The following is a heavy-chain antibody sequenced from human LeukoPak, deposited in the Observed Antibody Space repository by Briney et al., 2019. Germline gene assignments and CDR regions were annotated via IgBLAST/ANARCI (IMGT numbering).Heavy chain of an antibody. CDR2: IYTSGST. D-gene: IGHD3-3*01. CDR1: GGSISDHY. Sequence: SETLSLTCTVSGGSISDHYWSWIRQPAGKGLEWIGRIYTSGSTNYNPSLKSRVTMSVDTSKNQFSLKLSSVTAADTAVYYCARELRFLEWLPLYYYYYMDVWGKGTTVTVSS. J-gene: IGHJ6*03. CDR3: ARELRFLEWLPLYYYYYMDV. V-gene: IGHV4-4*07.